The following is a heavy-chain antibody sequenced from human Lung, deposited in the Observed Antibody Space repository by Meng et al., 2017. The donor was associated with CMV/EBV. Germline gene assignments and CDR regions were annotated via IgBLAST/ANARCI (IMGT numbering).Heavy chain of an antibody. CDR1: TLTKYG. CDR2: TSYDGRNK. J-gene: IGHJ4*02. D-gene: IGHD3-10*01. Sequence: TLTKYGMHWVRQAPGKGLEWVALTSYDGRNKYYADAVQGRFTIFRDNSKNTLDLQMNSMRAEDTAYYYCVKDFMTMIRGVIIGVFDSWGQGILVTVSS. V-gene: IGHV3-30*18. CDR3: VKDFMTMIRGVIIGVFDS.